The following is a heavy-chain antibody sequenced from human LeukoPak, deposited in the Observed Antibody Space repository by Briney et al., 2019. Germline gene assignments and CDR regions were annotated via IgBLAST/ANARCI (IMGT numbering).Heavy chain of an antibody. Sequence: PSETLSLTCTVSGGSLSSYYWSWIRQPPGKGLDWIGYIYYSGSTNYNPSLKSRVTISVDTSKNQFSLKLSSVTAADTAVYYCARAVDTAMVTPHYFDYWGQGTLVTVSS. CDR2: IYYSGST. D-gene: IGHD5-18*01. CDR3: ARAVDTAMVTPHYFDY. CDR1: GGSLSSYY. J-gene: IGHJ4*02. V-gene: IGHV4-59*01.